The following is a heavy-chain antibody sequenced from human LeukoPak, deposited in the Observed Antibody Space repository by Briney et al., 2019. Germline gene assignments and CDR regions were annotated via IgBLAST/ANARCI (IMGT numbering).Heavy chain of an antibody. Sequence: GSSVKVSCKASGGTFSSYAISWVRQAPGQGLGWMGGIIPIFGTANYAQKFQGRVTITTDESTSTAYMELSSLRSEDTAVYYCARDQGILTGLDYWGQGTLVTVSS. CDR2: IIPIFGTA. J-gene: IGHJ4*02. D-gene: IGHD3-9*01. V-gene: IGHV1-69*05. CDR1: GGTFSSYA. CDR3: ARDQGILTGLDY.